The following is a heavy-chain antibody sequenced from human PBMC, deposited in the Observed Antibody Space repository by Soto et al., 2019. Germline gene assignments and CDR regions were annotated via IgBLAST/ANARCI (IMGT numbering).Heavy chain of an antibody. D-gene: IGHD3-9*01. V-gene: IGHV1-18*01. Sequence: QVQLVQSGPELKKPVASVRVSFKASGYTFTSYGITCVRQAPGQGLAWMGWTTSYNGNTNYARKHQGSVTMNIDTSTSTVYMELRRLGSDDTAVYYCARDLLSYHILTGHYLGGADYWGQGTLVTVSS. CDR2: TTSYNGNT. CDR1: GYTFTSYG. CDR3: ARDLLSYHILTGHYLGGADY. J-gene: IGHJ4*02.